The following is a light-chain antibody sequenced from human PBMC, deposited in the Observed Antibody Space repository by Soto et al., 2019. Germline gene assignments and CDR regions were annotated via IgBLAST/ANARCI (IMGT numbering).Light chain of an antibody. J-gene: IGLJ3*02. V-gene: IGLV2-8*01. CDR1: SSDVGGYNY. CDR3: SSYAASNNFYFV. CDR2: EGT. Sequence: QSALTQPPSASGSPVQSVTISCTGTSSDVGGYNYVSWYQQYPGRAPKLMIYEGTKRPSGVPDRFSGSKSGNTASLTVSGLQAEDEADYYCSSYAASNNFYFVFGGGTQLTVL.